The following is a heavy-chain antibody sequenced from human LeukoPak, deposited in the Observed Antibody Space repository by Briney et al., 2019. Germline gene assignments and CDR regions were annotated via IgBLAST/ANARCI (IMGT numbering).Heavy chain of an antibody. CDR2: INSDGSST. J-gene: IGHJ5*02. Sequence: GGSLRLSCAASGFTFSSYWMHWVRQAPGKGLVWVSRINSDGSSTSYADSVKGRFTISRDNAKNTLYLQMNSLRAEDTAVYCCARDSSWYDNWFDPWGQGTLVTVSS. CDR3: ARDSSWYDNWFDP. D-gene: IGHD6-13*01. CDR1: GFTFSSYW. V-gene: IGHV3-74*01.